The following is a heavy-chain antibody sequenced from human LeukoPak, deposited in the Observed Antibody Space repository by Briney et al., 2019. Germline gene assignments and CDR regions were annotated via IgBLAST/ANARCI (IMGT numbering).Heavy chain of an antibody. CDR1: GFTFSNYW. Sequence: GGSLRLSCAASGFTFSNYWMGWVRQAPGKRPEWVANMNIDGSEKYYADSVKGRFTISRDNARNSVYLQMNSLRVEDTAVYYCANGVVVVAASHYWGQGTLVTVSS. J-gene: IGHJ4*02. CDR2: MNIDGSEK. D-gene: IGHD2-15*01. CDR3: ANGVVVVAASHY. V-gene: IGHV3-7*01.